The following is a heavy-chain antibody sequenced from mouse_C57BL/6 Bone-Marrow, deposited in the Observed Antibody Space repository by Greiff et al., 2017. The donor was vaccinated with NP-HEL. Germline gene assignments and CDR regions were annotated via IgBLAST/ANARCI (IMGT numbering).Heavy chain of an antibody. Sequence: VQLKESGAELMKPGASVKLSCKATGYTFTGYWIEWVKQRPGHGLEWIGEILPGSGSTNYNEKFKGKATFTADTSSNTAYMQLSSLTTEDSAIYYCARWRLSAITTDWYFDVWGTGTTVTVSS. V-gene: IGHV1-9*01. CDR3: ARWRLSAITTDWYFDV. J-gene: IGHJ1*03. D-gene: IGHD1-1*01. CDR2: ILPGSGST. CDR1: GYTFTGYW.